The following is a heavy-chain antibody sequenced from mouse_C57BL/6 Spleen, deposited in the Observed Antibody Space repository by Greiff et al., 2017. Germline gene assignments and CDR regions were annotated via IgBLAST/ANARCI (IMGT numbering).Heavy chain of an antibody. V-gene: IGHV1-59*01. Sequence: QVQLQQPGAELVRPGTSVKLSCKASGYTFTSYWMHWVKQRPGQGLEWIGVIDPSDSYTNYNQKFKGKATLTVDTSSSTAYMQLSSLTSEDSAVYYCAKTAQATNGDYWGQGTTLTVSS. D-gene: IGHD3-2*02. CDR3: AKTAQATNGDY. J-gene: IGHJ2*01. CDR1: GYTFTSYW. CDR2: IDPSDSYT.